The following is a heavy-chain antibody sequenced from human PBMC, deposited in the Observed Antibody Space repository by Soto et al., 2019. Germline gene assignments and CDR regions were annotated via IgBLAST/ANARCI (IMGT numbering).Heavy chain of an antibody. CDR1: GGSFSPNY. Sequence: SETLSLTCTVSGGSFSPNYWSWIRQPPGKGQEWVGYIYYDGTTNYNPSLKSRVTISLDTSKNQFSLRLTSVTAADTALYYCARSSIVPRLFMYPFDYWGQGILVTVSS. CDR3: ARSSIVPRLFMYPFDY. CDR2: IYYDGTT. J-gene: IGHJ4*02. V-gene: IGHV4-59*08. D-gene: IGHD2-8*01.